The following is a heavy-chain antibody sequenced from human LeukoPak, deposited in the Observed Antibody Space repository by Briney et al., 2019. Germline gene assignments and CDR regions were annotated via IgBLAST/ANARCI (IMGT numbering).Heavy chain of an antibody. D-gene: IGHD3-10*01. CDR1: GYTFTGYY. CDR2: INPNSGGT. Sequence: ASVNVSCKASGYTFTGYYMHWVRQASGQGLEWMGWINPNSGGTNYAQKFQGRVTMTRDTSISTAYMELSRLRSDDTAVYYCARAFYYGSGSYYKIAYWFDPWGQGTLVTVSS. CDR3: ARAFYYGSGSYYKIAYWFDP. J-gene: IGHJ5*02. V-gene: IGHV1-2*02.